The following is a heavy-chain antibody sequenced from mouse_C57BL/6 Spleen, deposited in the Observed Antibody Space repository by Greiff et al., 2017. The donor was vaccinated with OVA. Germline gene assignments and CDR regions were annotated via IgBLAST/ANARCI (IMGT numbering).Heavy chain of an antibody. Sequence: EVMLVESEGGLVQPGSSLKLSCTASGFTFSDYYMDWVRQVPEKGLEWVANINYDGSGTYYLDSLKSRFIISIDNAKNMLCLQMSGLKSEDTSTYYCATVNWASMDDWGKGTSVTVSS. CDR1: GFTFSDYY. CDR3: ATVNWASMDD. V-gene: IGHV5-16*01. D-gene: IGHD4-1*01. J-gene: IGHJ4*01. CDR2: INYDGSGT.